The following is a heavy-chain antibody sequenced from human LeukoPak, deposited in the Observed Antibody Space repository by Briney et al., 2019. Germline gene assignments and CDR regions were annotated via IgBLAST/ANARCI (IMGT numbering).Heavy chain of an antibody. J-gene: IGHJ4*02. CDR1: GFTLSSYG. V-gene: IGHV3-30*18. CDR3: AKVRSDY. Sequence: GRSLRLSRAASGFTLSSYGMHWVRQAPGKGLEWVAVISYDGSNKYYADSVKGRFTISRDNSKNTLYLQMNSLRAEDTAVYYCAKVRSDYWGQGTLVTVSS. CDR2: ISYDGSNK.